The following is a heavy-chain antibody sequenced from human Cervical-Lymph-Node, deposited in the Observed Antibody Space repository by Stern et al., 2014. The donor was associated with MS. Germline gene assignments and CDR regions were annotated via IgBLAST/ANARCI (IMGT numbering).Heavy chain of an antibody. CDR3: ARQRYFDY. CDR1: GYTFTSYW. J-gene: IGHJ4*02. Sequence: VQLVQSGPEVKRPGESLKISCQPSGYTFTSYWIGWVRQMPGTGLEWIAIIFPGGSDIRSSPSFQGQAPISADKSSSTAYLQWNNLKASDTAIYYCARQRYFDYWGQGTLVTVSS. CDR2: IFPGGSDI. V-gene: IGHV5-51*01.